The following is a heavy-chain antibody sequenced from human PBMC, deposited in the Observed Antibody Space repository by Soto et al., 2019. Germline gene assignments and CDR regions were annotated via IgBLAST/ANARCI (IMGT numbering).Heavy chain of an antibody. CDR3: AKDQKQLAAKEIDY. CDR1: GFTFITYG. Sequence: PGGSLRLSCAASGFTFITYGMHWVRQAPGKGLEWVAVISYDGSNKYYADSVKGRFIISRDNSKNTLYLQMNSLRAEDTAVYYCAKDQKQLAAKEIDYWGQGTLVTVSS. J-gene: IGHJ4*02. V-gene: IGHV3-30*18. CDR2: ISYDGSNK. D-gene: IGHD6-13*01.